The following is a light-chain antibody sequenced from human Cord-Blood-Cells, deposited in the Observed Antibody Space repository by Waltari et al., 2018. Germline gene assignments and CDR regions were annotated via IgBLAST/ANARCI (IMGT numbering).Light chain of an antibody. V-gene: IGLV2-11*01. CDR3: CSYAGSYTWV. CDR1: SSDVGGYKY. J-gene: IGLJ3*02. Sequence: QSALTQPRSVSGSHGQSVTISCTGTSSDVGGYKYVTWSQPHPGKAPKLMLYDFSKRPSGFPDRFSGSKSGNTASLTISGLQAEDEADYYCCSYAGSYTWVFGGGTKLTVL. CDR2: DFS.